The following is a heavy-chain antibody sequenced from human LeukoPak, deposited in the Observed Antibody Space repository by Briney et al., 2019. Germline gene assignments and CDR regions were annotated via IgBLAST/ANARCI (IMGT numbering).Heavy chain of an antibody. CDR1: GFTFSSYS. CDR2: ISSSSSYI. D-gene: IGHD6-13*01. Sequence: GGSLRLSCAASGFTFSSYSMNWVRQAPGKGLEWVSSISSSSSYIYYADSVKGRFTISRDSAKNSLYLQMNSLRAEDTAVYYCARDVSLAAAGANWFDPWGQGTLVTVSS. J-gene: IGHJ5*02. V-gene: IGHV3-21*01. CDR3: ARDVSLAAAGANWFDP.